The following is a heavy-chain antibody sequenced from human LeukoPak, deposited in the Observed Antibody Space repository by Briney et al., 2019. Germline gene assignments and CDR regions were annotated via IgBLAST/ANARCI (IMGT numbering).Heavy chain of an antibody. CDR1: GFTFSSYS. Sequence: GGSLRLSCAASGFTFSSYSMNWVRQAPGKGLEWVSSISSSSSYIYYADSVKGRFTISRDNAKNSLYLQMNSLRAEGTAVYYCARDPFDSGSYYYYYYGMDVWGQGTTVTVSS. CDR3: ARDPFDSGSYYYYYYGMDV. CDR2: ISSSSSYI. J-gene: IGHJ6*02. D-gene: IGHD1-26*01. V-gene: IGHV3-21*01.